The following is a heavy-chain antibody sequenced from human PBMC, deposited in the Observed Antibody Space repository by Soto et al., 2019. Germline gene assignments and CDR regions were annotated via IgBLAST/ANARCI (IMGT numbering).Heavy chain of an antibody. CDR1: GFTFSSYA. CDR2: ISGSGGST. D-gene: IGHD6-13*01. CDR3: AKDSPIAEAPYYGMDV. Sequence: SGGSLRLACAASGFTFSSYAMSWVRQAPGKGLEWVSAISGSGGSTYYADSVKGRFTISRDNSKKTLYLQMNSLRAEDTDVYYCAKDSPIAEAPYYGMDVWAHGTTVPVSS. V-gene: IGHV3-23*01. J-gene: IGHJ6*02.